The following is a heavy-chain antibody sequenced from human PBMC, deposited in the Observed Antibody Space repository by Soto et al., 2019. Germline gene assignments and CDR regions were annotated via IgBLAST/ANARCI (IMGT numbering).Heavy chain of an antibody. CDR1: GYTFTSYD. Sequence: QVQLVQSGAEVKKPGASVKVSCKASGYTFTSYDINWVRQATGQGLEWMGWVNPNSGNTGYAQKFQGRVTMTRNTSISTAYMELSSLRSEDTAVYYCARGLLDIVVVVAATDYYMDVWGKGTTVTVSS. CDR2: VNPNSGNT. D-gene: IGHD2-15*01. CDR3: ARGLLDIVVVVAATDYYMDV. J-gene: IGHJ6*03. V-gene: IGHV1-8*01.